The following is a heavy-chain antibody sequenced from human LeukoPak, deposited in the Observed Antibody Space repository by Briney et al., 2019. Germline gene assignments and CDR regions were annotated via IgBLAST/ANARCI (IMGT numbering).Heavy chain of an antibody. Sequence: SETLSLTCTVSGGSVSSYYWSWIRQPPGKGLEWIGYIYYSGSTNYNPSLKSRVTISVDTSKNQFSLKLSSVTAADTTVYYCARHATMVRGAPFDYWGQGTLVTVSS. V-gene: IGHV4-59*08. CDR2: IYYSGST. J-gene: IGHJ4*02. CDR3: ARHATMVRGAPFDY. CDR1: GGSVSSYY. D-gene: IGHD3-10*01.